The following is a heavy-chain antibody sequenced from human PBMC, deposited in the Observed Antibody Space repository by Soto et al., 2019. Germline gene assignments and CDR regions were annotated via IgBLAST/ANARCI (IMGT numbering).Heavy chain of an antibody. CDR3: ARDRFFGVVINNNYYYGMDV. CDR1: GDSVSSNSAA. CDR2: TYYRSKWYN. Sequence: QVQLQQSGPGLVKPSQTLSLTCAISGDSVSSNSAAWNWIRQSPSRGLEWLGRTYYRSKWYNDYAVSVKSRITINPDTSKNQFSLQLNSVTPEDTAVYYCARDRFFGVVINNNYYYGMDVWGQGTTVTVSS. D-gene: IGHD3-3*01. J-gene: IGHJ6*02. V-gene: IGHV6-1*01.